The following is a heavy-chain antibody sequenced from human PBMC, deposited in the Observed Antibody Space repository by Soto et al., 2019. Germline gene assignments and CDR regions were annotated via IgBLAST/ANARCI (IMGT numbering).Heavy chain of an antibody. CDR1: GYTFNTYA. Sequence: QVQLVQSGAEVKRPGASVKVSCKASGYTFNTYAMHWVRQAPGQRLEWMGWINAGNGHTEYLQKLQGRVTITSDTSASTGYMELSSLRSEDTAVYYCARGIGLTYCSGGSCYSNYYFYMDVWGKGTTVTVSS. CDR2: INAGNGHT. V-gene: IGHV1-3*01. D-gene: IGHD2-15*01. J-gene: IGHJ6*03. CDR3: ARGIGLTYCSGGSCYSNYYFYMDV.